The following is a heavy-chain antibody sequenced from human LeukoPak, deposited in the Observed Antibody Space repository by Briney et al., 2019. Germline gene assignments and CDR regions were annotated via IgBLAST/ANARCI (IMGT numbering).Heavy chain of an antibody. CDR1: GYTFTTYG. Sequence: ASVKVSCQASGYTFTTYGVVWVRQAPGQGLEWMGWINLYNGNPNYAEKFQDRVTMTTDTSATTAYMELRSLRSADTAVYYCARPIQAYYYGVDVWGQGTTVTVSS. V-gene: IGHV1-18*01. CDR2: INLYNGNP. D-gene: IGHD5-24*01. CDR3: ARPIQAYYYGVDV. J-gene: IGHJ6*02.